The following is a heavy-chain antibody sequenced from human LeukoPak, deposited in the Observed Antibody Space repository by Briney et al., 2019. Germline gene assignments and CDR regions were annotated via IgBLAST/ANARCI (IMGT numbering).Heavy chain of an antibody. CDR1: GGTFSSYA. V-gene: IGHV1-69*04. CDR2: IIPILGIA. J-gene: IGHJ4*02. D-gene: IGHD1-26*01. Sequence: SVKVSCKASGGTFSSYAISWVRQAPGQGLEWMGRIIPILGIANYAQKFRGRVTITADKSTSTAYMELSSLRSEDTAVYYCASRTSSGSYGSPDYWGQGTLVTVSS. CDR3: ASRTSSGSYGSPDY.